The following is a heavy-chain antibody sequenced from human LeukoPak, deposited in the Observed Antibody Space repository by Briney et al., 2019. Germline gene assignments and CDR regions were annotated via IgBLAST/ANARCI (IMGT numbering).Heavy chain of an antibody. CDR3: ARVYAFGIAVAESYYFDY. Sequence: ASVKVSCKASGYTFTSYYMHWARQAPGQGLEWMGIINPSGGSTSYAQKFQGRVTMTRDTSTSTVYMELSSLRSEDTAVYYCARVYAFGIAVAESYYFDYWGQGTLVTVSS. CDR2: INPSGGST. CDR1: GYTFTSYY. V-gene: IGHV1-46*01. D-gene: IGHD6-19*01. J-gene: IGHJ4*02.